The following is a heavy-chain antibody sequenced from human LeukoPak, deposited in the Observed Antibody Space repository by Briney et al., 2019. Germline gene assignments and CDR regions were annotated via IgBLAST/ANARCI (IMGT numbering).Heavy chain of an antibody. D-gene: IGHD3-22*01. V-gene: IGHV3-30-3*01. Sequence: GGSLRLSCAASGFTFSSYAMHWVRQAPGKGLEWVAVISYDGSNKYYADSVKGRFTISRDNSKNTLYLQMNSLRAEDTAVYYCASNYYDSSGYYWAPYYYYGMDVWGQGTTATVSS. CDR1: GFTFSSYA. CDR3: ASNYYDSSGYYWAPYYYYGMDV. CDR2: ISYDGSNK. J-gene: IGHJ6*02.